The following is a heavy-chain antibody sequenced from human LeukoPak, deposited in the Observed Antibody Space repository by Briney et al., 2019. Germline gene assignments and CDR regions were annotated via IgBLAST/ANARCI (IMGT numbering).Heavy chain of an antibody. CDR2: TIPIFGTA. Sequence: SVKVSCKASGGTFSSYAIGWVRQAPGQGLEWMGGTIPIFGTANYAQKFQGRVTITADESTSTAYMELSSLRSEDTAVYYCARGPPAPATFLPNYGMDVWGQGTTVTVSS. V-gene: IGHV1-69*13. CDR3: ARGPPAPATFLPNYGMDV. D-gene: IGHD2-2*01. CDR1: GGTFSSYA. J-gene: IGHJ6*02.